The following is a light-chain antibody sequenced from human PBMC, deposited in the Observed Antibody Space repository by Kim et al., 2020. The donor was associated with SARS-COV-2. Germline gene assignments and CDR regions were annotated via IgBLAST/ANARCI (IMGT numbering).Light chain of an antibody. V-gene: IGKV3-11*01. Sequence: EIVLTQSPATLSLSPGERATLSCRASQSVLSYLAWYQQKPGQPPRLLMYDSSNRAPGVPARFSAYGSGTDFTLTISRVGPDDFAVYYCQQHRIGLTFGVGTKVDIK. CDR1: QSVLSY. CDR3: QQHRIGLT. J-gene: IGKJ4*01. CDR2: DSS.